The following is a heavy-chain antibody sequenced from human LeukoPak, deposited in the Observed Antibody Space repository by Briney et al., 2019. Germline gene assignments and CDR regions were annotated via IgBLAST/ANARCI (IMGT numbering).Heavy chain of an antibody. V-gene: IGHV1-69*06. J-gene: IGHJ5*02. CDR3: ARACGGDCYSGFEYNWFDP. D-gene: IGHD2-21*02. CDR1: GGTFSSYA. Sequence: SVKVSCKASGGTFSSYAISWVRQAPGQGLEWMGGIIPIFGTANYAQKFQGRVTITADKSTSTAYMELSSLRSEDTAVYYCARACGGDCYSGFEYNWFDPWGQGTLVTVSS. CDR2: IIPIFGTA.